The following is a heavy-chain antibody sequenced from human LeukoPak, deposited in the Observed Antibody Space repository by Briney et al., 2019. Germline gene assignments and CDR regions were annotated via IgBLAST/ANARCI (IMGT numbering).Heavy chain of an antibody. CDR2: ISWNSGSI. D-gene: IGHD6-13*01. V-gene: IGHV3-9*01. Sequence: SGISWNSGSIGYADSVKGRFTISRDNAKNSLYLQMNSLRAEDTALYYCAKSSRYYYYGMDVWGQGTTVTVSS. CDR3: AKSSRYYYYGMDV. J-gene: IGHJ6*02.